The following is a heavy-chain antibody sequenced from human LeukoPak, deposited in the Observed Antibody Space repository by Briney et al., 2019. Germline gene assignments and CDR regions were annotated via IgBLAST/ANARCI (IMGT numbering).Heavy chain of an antibody. CDR2: ISNTGRAT. CDR1: GFTFSSYS. V-gene: IGHV3-23*01. CDR3: AHQVPPNDEFFDH. Sequence: GGSLRLSCVASGFTFSSYSMHWVRQAPGEGLEWLSGISNTGRATDYADSIKGRFTISRDNSKSTVFLQMNSLRAEDTAEYFCAHQVPPNDEFFDHWGQGTLVTVSS. J-gene: IGHJ5*02.